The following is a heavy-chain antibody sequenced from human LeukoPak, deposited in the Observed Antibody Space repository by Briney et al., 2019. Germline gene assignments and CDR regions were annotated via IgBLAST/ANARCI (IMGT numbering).Heavy chain of an antibody. J-gene: IGHJ4*02. CDR1: GFTFISYT. V-gene: IGHV3-21*01. D-gene: IGHD6-6*01. CDR2: ISGTTSYI. Sequence: PGGXXRLSCAASGFTFISYTMNWVRQAPGKGLEGVSSISGTTSYIHYADAVKGRFTISRDNAKNSLYLQMNSLRAEDTAVYYCVRKGAGSSASHFDYWGQGTLVTVSS. CDR3: VRKGAGSSASHFDY.